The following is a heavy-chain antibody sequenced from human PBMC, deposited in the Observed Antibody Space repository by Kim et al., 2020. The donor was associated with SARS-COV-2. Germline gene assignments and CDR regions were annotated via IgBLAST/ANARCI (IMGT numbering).Heavy chain of an antibody. CDR1: GGSISSYY. Sequence: SETLSLTCTVSGGSISSYYWSWIRQPPGKGLEWIGYIYYSGSTNYNPSLKSRVTISVDTSKNQFSLKLSSVTAADTAGYCCARALMEQWLERGGAFDIWGQGTMVTVSS. J-gene: IGHJ3*02. CDR3: ARALMEQWLERGGAFDI. V-gene: IGHV4-59*01. D-gene: IGHD6-19*01. CDR2: IYYSGST.